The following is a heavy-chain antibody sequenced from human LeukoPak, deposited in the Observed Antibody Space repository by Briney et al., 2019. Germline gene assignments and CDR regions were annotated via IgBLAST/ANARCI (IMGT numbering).Heavy chain of an antibody. CDR2: INPNSGGT. V-gene: IGHV1-2*02. J-gene: IGHJ4*02. CDR1: GYTFTGYY. Sequence: GASVTVSCKASGYTFTGYYMHWVRQAPGQGLEWMGWINPNSGGTNYVQKFQDGVTMTMDTSSSTASMSLSRLRSDDTAVYYCVRYVLYCYYRTGYPVWGQGTLVTVSS. D-gene: IGHD3-22*01. CDR3: VRYVLYCYYRTGYPV.